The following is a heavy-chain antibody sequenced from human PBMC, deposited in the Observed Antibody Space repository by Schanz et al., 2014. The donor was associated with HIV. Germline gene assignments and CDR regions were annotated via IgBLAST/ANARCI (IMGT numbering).Heavy chain of an antibody. CDR1: GFTFNNYG. CDR3: AKDRNHYDSRYRGKGNYYYYYGMDV. CDR2: ISYDGRNK. J-gene: IGHJ6*02. V-gene: IGHV3-30*18. Sequence: QVHLVESGGGVVQPGRSLRLSCAASGFTFNNYGMHWVRQAPGKGLEWVAVISYDGRNKHYAESVKGRFTISRDNSKNTLYLQMKSLRAEDTAVYYCAKDRNHYDSRYRGKGNYYYYYGMDVWGQGTLVTVS. D-gene: IGHD3-22*01.